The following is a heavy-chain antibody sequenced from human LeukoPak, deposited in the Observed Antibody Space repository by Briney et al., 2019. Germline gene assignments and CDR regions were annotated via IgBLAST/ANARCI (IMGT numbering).Heavy chain of an antibody. CDR1: GFTFDDYA. D-gene: IGHD2-15*01. V-gene: IGHV3-9*03. Sequence: PGGSLRLSCAASGFTFDDYAMHWVRQAPGKGLEWVSGISWNSGTIGYADSVKGRFTISRDNAKNSLYLQMNSLRAEDMALYYCAKDVSLGYCSGGSCSAHFDHRGQGTLVTVSS. CDR2: ISWNSGTI. CDR3: AKDVSLGYCSGGSCSAHFDH. J-gene: IGHJ4*02.